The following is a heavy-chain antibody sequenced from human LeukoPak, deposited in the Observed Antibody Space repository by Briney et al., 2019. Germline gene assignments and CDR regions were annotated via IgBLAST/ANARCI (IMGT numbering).Heavy chain of an antibody. CDR1: GGSLGGYY. D-gene: IGHD2-2*01. Sequence: SETLSLTRAVYGGSLGGYYWSWIRQPPGKRLEWIGEVNHSGNTNYNPSLKSRVTISLDTSKNQFSLKLTSVTTADTAVYYCAREVVVVPAAAFDIWGQGTMVTVSS. J-gene: IGHJ3*02. CDR3: AREVVVVPAAAFDI. CDR2: VNHSGNT. V-gene: IGHV4-34*01.